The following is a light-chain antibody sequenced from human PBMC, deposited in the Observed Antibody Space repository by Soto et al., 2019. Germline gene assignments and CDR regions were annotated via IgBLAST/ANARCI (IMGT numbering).Light chain of an antibody. Sequence: QSALTQPPSASGSPGQSVTISCTGTSSDVGGYNYVSWYQQHPAKAPKLMIYEVTKRPSGVPDRFSGSKSGNTASLTVSGLQAEDEADYYCSSYVGGNNYVFGTGTKLTVL. J-gene: IGLJ1*01. CDR2: EVT. CDR1: SSDVGGYNY. CDR3: SSYVGGNNYV. V-gene: IGLV2-8*01.